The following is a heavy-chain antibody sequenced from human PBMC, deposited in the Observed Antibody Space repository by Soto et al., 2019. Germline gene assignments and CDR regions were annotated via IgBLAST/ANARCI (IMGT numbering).Heavy chain of an antibody. CDR3: AHTKVTHWLGPHFGF. CDR1: GFSLSTSGGG. V-gene: IGHV2-5*02. CDR2: IYWDDDK. J-gene: IGHJ4*02. D-gene: IGHD6-19*01. Sequence: QITVKESGPTLVKATQSLTLTCTFSGFSLSTSGGGVGWIRQPPGKALAWLAVIYWDDDKSYSPSLKSRLTITKDTSKNQVALTMTHMDPVDTATYFCAHTKVTHWLGPHFGFWGQGTLVTVSS.